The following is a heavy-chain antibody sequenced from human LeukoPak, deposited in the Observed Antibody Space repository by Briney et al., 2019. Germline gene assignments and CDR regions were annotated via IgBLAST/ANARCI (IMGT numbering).Heavy chain of an antibody. Sequence: SETLSLTCTVSGVSISSDSYYWGWIRQPPGKGLEWIGTIYYSGSTYYNPSLKSRVTISVDTSKNQFSLKLSSVTAADTAIYDSARGRPGGGQYYFDYWGQGTLVTVSS. V-gene: IGHV4-39*01. CDR2: IYYSGST. J-gene: IGHJ4*02. CDR3: ARGRPGGGQYYFDY. D-gene: IGHD2-15*01. CDR1: GVSISSDSYY.